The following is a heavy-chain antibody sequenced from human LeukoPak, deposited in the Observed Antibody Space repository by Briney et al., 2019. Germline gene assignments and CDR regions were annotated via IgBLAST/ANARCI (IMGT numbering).Heavy chain of an antibody. V-gene: IGHV4-61*05. CDR1: GGSISSSSYY. CDR3: ARVDSREQGFDP. J-gene: IGHJ5*02. Sequence: SETLSLTCTVSGGSISSSSYYWGWIRQPPGKGLEWIGRIYTSGSTNYNPSLKSRVTMSVDTSKNQFSLKLSSVTAADTAVYYCARVDSREQGFDPWGQGTLVTVSS. D-gene: IGHD6-13*01. CDR2: IYTSGST.